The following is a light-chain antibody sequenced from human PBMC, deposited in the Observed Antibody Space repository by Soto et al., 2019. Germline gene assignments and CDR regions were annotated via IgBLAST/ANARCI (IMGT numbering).Light chain of an antibody. Sequence: DIQMTQSPSTLSASVGDRVTITCRASQSINDWLAWYQQKPGKAPNLLIYKASSLQSGVPSRFSGSGSGTEFTLTIISLQPDDFATFYCQQYFGYPWTFGQGTKVEFK. CDR3: QQYFGYPWT. V-gene: IGKV1-5*03. J-gene: IGKJ1*01. CDR1: QSINDW. CDR2: KAS.